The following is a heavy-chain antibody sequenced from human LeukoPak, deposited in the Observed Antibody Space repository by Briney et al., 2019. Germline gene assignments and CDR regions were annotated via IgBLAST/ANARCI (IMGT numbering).Heavy chain of an antibody. CDR3: ATVGGLRFECFDY. V-gene: IGHV1-24*01. CDR2: FDPEDGET. CDR1: GYTLTELS. Sequence: ASVNVSCKVSGYTLTELSMHWVRQAPGKGLEWMGGFDPEDGETIYAQKFQGRVTMTEDTSTDTAYMELSSLRSEDTAVYYCATVGGLRFECFDYWGQGTLVTVSS. D-gene: IGHD5-12*01. J-gene: IGHJ4*02.